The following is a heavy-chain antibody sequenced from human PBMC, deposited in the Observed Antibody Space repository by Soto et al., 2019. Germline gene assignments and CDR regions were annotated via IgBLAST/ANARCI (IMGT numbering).Heavy chain of an antibody. J-gene: IGHJ4*02. CDR1: GYTLTELS. V-gene: IGHV1-24*01. Sequence: ASVKVSCKVSGYTLTELSMHWVRQAPGKGLEWMGGFDPEDGETIYAQKFQGRVTMTEDTSTDSAYMELSSLRSEDTAVYYCATGSARGPAGKFDYWGQGTLVTVPQ. CDR2: FDPEDGET. CDR3: ATGSARGPAGKFDY. D-gene: IGHD3-10*01.